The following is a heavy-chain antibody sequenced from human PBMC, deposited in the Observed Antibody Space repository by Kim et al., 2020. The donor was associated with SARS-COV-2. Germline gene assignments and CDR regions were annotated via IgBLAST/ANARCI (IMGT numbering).Heavy chain of an antibody. V-gene: IGHV4-61*01. CDR1: GGSVSSGSYY. J-gene: IGHJ1*01. D-gene: IGHD3-22*01. CDR3: AREGGRYYYDSSGYSAVGGVQH. CDR2: IYYSGST. Sequence: SETLSLTCTVSGGSVSSGSYYWSWIRQPPGKGLEWIGYIYYSGSTNYNPSLKSRVTISVDTSKNQFSLKLSSVTAADTAVYYCAREGGRYYYDSSGYSAVGGVQHWGQGPPGTVSS.